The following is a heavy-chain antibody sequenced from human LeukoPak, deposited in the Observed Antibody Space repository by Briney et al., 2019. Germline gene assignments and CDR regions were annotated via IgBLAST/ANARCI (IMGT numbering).Heavy chain of an antibody. Sequence: SETLSLTCAVYGGSFTDFCWSRIRQPPGKGLEWIGEINPTGSTNCNPSLKSRVTISLDTSKNQVSLELNSVTAADTAVYYCARQPALTHSHFDYWGQGTLVTVSS. V-gene: IGHV4-34*01. J-gene: IGHJ4*02. CDR1: GGSFTDFC. CDR2: INPTGST. CDR3: ARQPALTHSHFDY.